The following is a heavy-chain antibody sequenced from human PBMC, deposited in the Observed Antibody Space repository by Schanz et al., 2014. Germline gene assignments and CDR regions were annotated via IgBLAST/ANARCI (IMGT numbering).Heavy chain of an antibody. V-gene: IGHV3-64*01. J-gene: IGHJ4*02. Sequence: VQLVESGGGVVQPGGSLRLSCAASGFIFSSYGLHWVRQAPGKGLESVSAINRDGDSTYYANSVKGRFTISRDNSKNTLYLQMGSLRTEDMAVYYCARVGGYCSGSSCYGAFDYWGQGTLVAVSS. CDR2: INRDGDST. CDR3: ARVGGYCSGSSCYGAFDY. D-gene: IGHD2-15*01. CDR1: GFIFSSYG.